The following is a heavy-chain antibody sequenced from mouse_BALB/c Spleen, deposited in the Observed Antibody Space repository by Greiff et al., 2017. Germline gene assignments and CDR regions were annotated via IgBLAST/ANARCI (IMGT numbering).Heavy chain of an antibody. V-gene: IGHV5-4*02. Sequence: VQLKESGGGLVKPGGSLKLSCAASGFTFSDYYMYWVRQTPEKRLEWVATISDGGSYTYYPDSVKGRFTISRDNAKNNLYLQMSSLKSEDTAMYYCARGVITTLYYAMDYWGQGTSVTVSS. J-gene: IGHJ4*01. CDR1: GFTFSDYY. CDR2: ISDGGSYT. CDR3: ARGVITTLYYAMDY. D-gene: IGHD2-4*01.